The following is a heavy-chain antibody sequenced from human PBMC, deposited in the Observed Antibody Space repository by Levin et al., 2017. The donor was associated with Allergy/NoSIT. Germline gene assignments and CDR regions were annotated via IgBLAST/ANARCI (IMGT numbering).Heavy chain of an antibody. Sequence: GGSLRLSCAASGFTFSSYWMHWVRQAPGKGLVWVSRINSDGSSTSYADSVKGRFTISRDNAKNTLYLQMNSLRAEDTAVYYCASEGGDGYNLRGVYYYYYYMDVWGKGTTVTVSS. CDR3: ASEGGDGYNLRGVYYYYYYMDV. CDR1: GFTFSSYW. CDR2: INSDGSST. D-gene: IGHD5-24*01. J-gene: IGHJ6*03. V-gene: IGHV3-74*01.